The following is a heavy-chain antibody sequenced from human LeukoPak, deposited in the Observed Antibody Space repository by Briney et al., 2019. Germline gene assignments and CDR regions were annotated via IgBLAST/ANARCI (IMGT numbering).Heavy chain of an antibody. CDR2: IYYTGST. J-gene: IGHJ5*02. CDR1: GGSISSSSYY. V-gene: IGHV4-39*07. CDR3: ARGGYYGSGNDFRFDP. D-gene: IGHD3-10*01. Sequence: PSETLSLTCTVSGGSISSSSYYWGWIRQPPGKGLEWIGCIYYTGSTYYNPSLKSRVTISVDTSKNQFSLKLSSMTAADTAIYYCARGGYYGSGNDFRFDPWGQGTLVTVSS.